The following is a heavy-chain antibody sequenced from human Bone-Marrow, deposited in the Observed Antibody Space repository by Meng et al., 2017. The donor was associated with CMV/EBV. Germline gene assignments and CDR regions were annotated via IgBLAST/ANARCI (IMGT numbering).Heavy chain of an antibody. CDR3: AKGIREWDYYYYGMDV. CDR2: ISGSGGST. V-gene: IGHV3-23*01. D-gene: IGHD2-15*01. Sequence: GESLKISCVASGFTLSPFSMNWVRQAPGKGLEWVSAISGSGGSTYYADSVKGRFTISRDNSKNTLYLQMNSLRAEDTAVYYCAKGIREWDYYYYGMDVWGQGTTVTVSS. J-gene: IGHJ6*02. CDR1: GFTLSPFS.